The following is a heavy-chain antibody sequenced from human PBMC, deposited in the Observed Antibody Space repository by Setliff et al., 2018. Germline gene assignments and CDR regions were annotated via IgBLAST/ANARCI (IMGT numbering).Heavy chain of an antibody. Sequence: SETLSLTCTVSGGSISNYYWSWIRQTPGKGLEWIGEINHSGNTNYNPSLKSRVTISVDKSTNQFSLKLNSVTAADTAVYYCVRTDYSDGRYSMDVWGKGTTVTVSS. CDR2: INHSGNT. J-gene: IGHJ6*03. D-gene: IGHD6-19*01. V-gene: IGHV4-59*12. CDR3: VRTDYSDGRYSMDV. CDR1: GGSISNYY.